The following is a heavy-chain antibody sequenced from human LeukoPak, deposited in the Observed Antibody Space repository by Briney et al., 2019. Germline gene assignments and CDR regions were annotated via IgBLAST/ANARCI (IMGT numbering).Heavy chain of an antibody. V-gene: IGHV3-64*02. Sequence: GGSLRLSCAASGFTFSSYAMHWVRQAPGKGLEYVSAISSNGGSTYYADSVKGRFTISRDNSKNTLYLQMGSLRAEDMAVYYCARVVTFGYFDLWGRGTLVTVSS. J-gene: IGHJ2*01. CDR3: ARVVTFGYFDL. CDR1: GFTFSSYA. CDR2: ISSNGGST.